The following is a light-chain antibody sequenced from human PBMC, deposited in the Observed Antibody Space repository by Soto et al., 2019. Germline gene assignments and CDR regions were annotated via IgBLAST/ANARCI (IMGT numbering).Light chain of an antibody. CDR1: QSVLYSSNNKNY. CDR3: QQYYSNPRNT. CDR2: WAS. J-gene: IGKJ2*01. V-gene: IGKV4-1*01. Sequence: DIVMTQSPDSLAVSLGERATINCKSSQSVLYSSNNKNYLAWYQQKPGQPPKLLIYWASTRESGVPDRFSGSGSGTDFTLTISSLQAEDVAVYYCQQYYSNPRNTFGQGTKVDIK.